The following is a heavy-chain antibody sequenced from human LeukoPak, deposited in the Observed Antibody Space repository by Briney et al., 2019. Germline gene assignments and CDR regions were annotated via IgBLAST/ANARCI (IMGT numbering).Heavy chain of an antibody. CDR1: GGSIISYY. CDR2: IYYSGST. Sequence: PSETLSLTCIVSGGSIISYYWSWIRQPPGKGLEWIGYIYYSGSTNYNPSLKSRVTTSIETSKNQFSLKLSSVTAADTAVYYCAKHRGYSYGYDAFDIWGQGTMVTVSS. J-gene: IGHJ3*02. V-gene: IGHV4-59*01. D-gene: IGHD5-18*01. CDR3: AKHRGYSYGYDAFDI.